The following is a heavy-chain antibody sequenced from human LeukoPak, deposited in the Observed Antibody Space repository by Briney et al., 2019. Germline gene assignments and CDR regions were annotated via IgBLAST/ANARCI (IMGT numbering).Heavy chain of an antibody. CDR3: ARGRVVLGNDAFDI. V-gene: IGHV4-31*03. J-gene: IGHJ3*02. Sequence: SVTLSLTCTVSGGCISSGGYYFRWIRQPPAKGLQWIGYIYDSGITYYNPSLKSRVTISVYTSKIQFTLKLSSVTAADTAVYYCARGRVVLGNDAFDIWGQGTMVTVSS. CDR1: GGCISSGGYY. CDR2: IYDSGIT. D-gene: IGHD3-16*01.